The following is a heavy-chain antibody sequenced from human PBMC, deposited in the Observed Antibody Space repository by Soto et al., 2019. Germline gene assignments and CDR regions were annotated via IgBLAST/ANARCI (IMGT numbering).Heavy chain of an antibody. D-gene: IGHD5-18*01. V-gene: IGHV3-21*02. CDR3: VTKGVSQLDY. Sequence: EVQLVESGGRLVKPGGSLRVSCVASGFTFTTYGMNWVRQAPGKGLEWVSFISSSSGSHIYYAESVRGRFTITRDNARNSVFLQMESLRAEDTAVYYCVTKGVSQLDYWGQGTLVTVSS. CDR2: ISSSSGSHI. CDR1: GFTFTTYG. J-gene: IGHJ4*02.